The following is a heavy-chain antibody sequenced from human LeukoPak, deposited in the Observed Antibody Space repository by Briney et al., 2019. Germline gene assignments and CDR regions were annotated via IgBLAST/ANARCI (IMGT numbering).Heavy chain of an antibody. V-gene: IGHV3-74*01. Sequence: GGSLRLSCAASGFTFSSYWMHWVRQAPGEGLVWVSRIKSDGSVTWYADSVKGRFTISRDNSKNTLYLQMNSLRAEDTAVYYCARVRTGRYNSLDVWGQGTTVTVSS. CDR3: ARVRTGRYNSLDV. CDR2: IKSDGSVT. D-gene: IGHD5-24*01. J-gene: IGHJ6*02. CDR1: GFTFSSYW.